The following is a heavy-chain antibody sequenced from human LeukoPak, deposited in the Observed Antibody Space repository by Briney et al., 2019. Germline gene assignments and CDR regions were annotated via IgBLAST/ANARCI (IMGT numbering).Heavy chain of an antibody. Sequence: GGSLRLSCAASGFTFRHYAMNWVRQAPGKGLEWVSAISGSGGSTYYADSVKGRFTISRDNSKNTLYLQMNSLRAEDTAVYYCAKGGYGYGLGYYFDYWGQGTLVTVSS. CDR2: ISGSGGST. CDR1: GFTFRHYA. V-gene: IGHV3-23*01. D-gene: IGHD5-18*01. J-gene: IGHJ4*02. CDR3: AKGGYGYGLGYYFDY.